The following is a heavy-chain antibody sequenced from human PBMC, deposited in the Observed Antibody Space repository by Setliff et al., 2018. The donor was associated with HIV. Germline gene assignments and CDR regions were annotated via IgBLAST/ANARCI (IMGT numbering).Heavy chain of an antibody. CDR2: IKQDGSEK. CDR3: ARDLPPGYYDSSGYLLGTDAFDI. V-gene: IGHV3-7*01. CDR1: GFTFSSYW. J-gene: IGHJ3*02. Sequence: GGSLRLSCAASGFTFSSYWMSWVRQAPGKGLEWVANIKQDGSEKYYVDSVKGRFTTSRDNAKNSLYLQMNSLRAEDTAVYYCARDLPPGYYDSSGYLLGTDAFDIWGQGTMVTVSS. D-gene: IGHD3-22*01.